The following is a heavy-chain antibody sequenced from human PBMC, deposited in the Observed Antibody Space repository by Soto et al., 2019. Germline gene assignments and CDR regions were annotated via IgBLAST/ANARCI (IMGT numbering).Heavy chain of an antibody. V-gene: IGHV4-39*01. CDR3: TRRGGRWLQILDY. J-gene: IGHJ4*02. CDR1: GGSISSSSYY. CDR2: IYYSGST. D-gene: IGHD3-16*01. Sequence: SETLSLTCTVSGGSISSSSYYWGWIRQPPGKGLEWIGSIYYSGSTYYNPALKSRVTRSVDTSKNQFYLKLSSVTAADTAVYYCTRRGGRWLQILDYWGQGTLVTVSS.